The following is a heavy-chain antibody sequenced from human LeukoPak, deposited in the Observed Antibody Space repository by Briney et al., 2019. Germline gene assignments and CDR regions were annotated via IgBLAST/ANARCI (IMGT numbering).Heavy chain of an antibody. D-gene: IGHD5-18*01. J-gene: IGHJ4*02. V-gene: IGHV3-7*03. CDR2: INECGSTN. Sequence: GGTLRLSCAASGFTFSTYWMTWVRQAPGKGLEWVASINECGSTNSYVDFVNCRFTISRDNAQKSLYLEMNSVRAEDTAVYYFARAVTATEGYWGQGTLVTVSS. CDR1: GFTFSTYW. CDR3: ARAVTATEGY.